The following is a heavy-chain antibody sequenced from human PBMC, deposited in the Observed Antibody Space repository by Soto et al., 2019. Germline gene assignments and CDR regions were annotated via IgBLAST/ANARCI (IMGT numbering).Heavy chain of an antibody. CDR1: GYTFTRYG. CDR2: ISAFNGDT. CDR3: AREAGWQRMVPYD. Sequence: QVQRVQSGTEVKKLGASVNVSCKAFGYTFTRYGFSWVRQVPGKGLERLGWISAFNGDTQYAQTMKGRLTVTTDTSTTTVHMEMRSLTPADTAVYYCAREAGWQRMVPYDWGQGTLVTVS. J-gene: IGHJ4*02. V-gene: IGHV1-18*04. D-gene: IGHD6-25*01.